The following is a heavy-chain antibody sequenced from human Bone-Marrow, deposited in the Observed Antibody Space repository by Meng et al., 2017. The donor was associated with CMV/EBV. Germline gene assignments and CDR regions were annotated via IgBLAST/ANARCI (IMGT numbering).Heavy chain of an antibody. CDR2: IYWNDDK. CDR1: GFSLSTSGVG. Sequence: SGPTLVKPTQTLTLTCTFSGFSLSTSGVGVGWIRQPPGKALEWLALIYWNDDKRYSPSLKSRLTITKDTSKNQVVLTMTNMDPVDTATYYCAHSYCSSTSCFVPGYYYYGMDVWGQGTTVTVYS. V-gene: IGHV2-5*01. J-gene: IGHJ6*02. D-gene: IGHD2-2*01. CDR3: AHSYCSSTSCFVPGYYYYGMDV.